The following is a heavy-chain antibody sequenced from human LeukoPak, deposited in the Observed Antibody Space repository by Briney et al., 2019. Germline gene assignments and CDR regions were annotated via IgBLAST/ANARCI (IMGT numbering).Heavy chain of an antibody. J-gene: IGHJ4*02. CDR1: GFTFSSYA. Sequence: GGSLRLSCAASGFTFSSYAMHWVRQAPGKGLEWVAVISYDGSNKYYADSVKGRFTISRDNSKNTLYLQMNSLRAEDTAVYYCARVPLLRPYGYWGQGTLVTVSS. CDR3: ARVPLLRPYGY. D-gene: IGHD3-10*01. CDR2: ISYDGSNK. V-gene: IGHV3-30-3*01.